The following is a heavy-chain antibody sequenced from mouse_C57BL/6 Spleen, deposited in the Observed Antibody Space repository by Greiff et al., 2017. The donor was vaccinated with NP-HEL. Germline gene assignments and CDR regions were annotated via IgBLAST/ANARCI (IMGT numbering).Heavy chain of an antibody. CDR3: ARDELRLGYFDY. CDR1: GYSITSGYY. D-gene: IGHD3-2*02. J-gene: IGHJ2*01. CDR2: ISYDGSN. Sequence: EVQLVESGPGLVKPSQSLSLTCSVTGYSITSGYYWNWIRQFPGNKLEWMGYISYDGSNNYNPSLKNRISITRDTSKNQFFLKLNSVTTEDTATYYCARDELRLGYFDYWGQGTTLTVSS. V-gene: IGHV3-6*01.